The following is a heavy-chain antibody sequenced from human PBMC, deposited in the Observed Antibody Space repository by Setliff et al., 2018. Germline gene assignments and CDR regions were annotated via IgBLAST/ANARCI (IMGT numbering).Heavy chain of an antibody. CDR2: IIPIFGTT. CDR3: ARERGDIVTTTSYYYYLDV. D-gene: IGHD5-12*01. Sequence: SVKVSCKASGYTFNSYGISWVRQAPGQGLEWMGWIIPIFGTTNYAQRFQGRVTITTDESTSTAYMELSSLRSEDTAVYYCARERGDIVTTTSYYYYLDVWGKGTTVTVSS. CDR1: GYTFNSYG. V-gene: IGHV1-69*05. J-gene: IGHJ6*03.